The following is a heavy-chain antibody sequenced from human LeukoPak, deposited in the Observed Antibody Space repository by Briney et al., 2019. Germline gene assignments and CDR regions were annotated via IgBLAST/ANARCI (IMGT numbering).Heavy chain of an antibody. CDR2: IIPIFGTA. V-gene: IGHV1-69*05. J-gene: IGHJ4*02. Sequence: SVKVSCKASGGTFSSYAISWVRQAPGQGLEWMGGIIPIFGTANYAQKFQGRVTITTDESTSTAYMELSSLRSEDTAVYYCASFCTPDYYDSSGYLCYWGQGTLVTVSS. D-gene: IGHD3-22*01. CDR1: GGTFSSYA. CDR3: ASFCTPDYYDSSGYLCY.